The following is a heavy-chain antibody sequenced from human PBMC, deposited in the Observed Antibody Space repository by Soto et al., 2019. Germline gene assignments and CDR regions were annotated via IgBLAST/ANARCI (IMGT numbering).Heavy chain of an antibody. CDR3: ERGGEGGGGYFDY. Sequence: QVQLVQSGAEVKKPGSSVKVSCKASGGTFSRYAISWVRQAPGQGLEWMGGIIPIFGTANYAQKFQGRVRITADESTSTAYVELRSMRSEATAVDYCERGGEGGGGYFDYWGQGTLVTVSS. D-gene: IGHD3-16*01. CDR2: IIPIFGTA. V-gene: IGHV1-69*01. CDR1: GGTFSRYA. J-gene: IGHJ4*02.